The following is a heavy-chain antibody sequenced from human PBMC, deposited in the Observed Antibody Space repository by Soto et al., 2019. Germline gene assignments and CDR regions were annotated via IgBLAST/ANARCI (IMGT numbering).Heavy chain of an antibody. CDR2: IYYSGST. D-gene: IGHD2-2*01. CDR1: GDSVSSISDY. Sequence: SETLSLTCTVSGDSVSSISDYWSWIRKPPGKGLEWIGYIYYSGSTNYNPSLKSRVTISVDTSKNQLSLKLSSVTAADTAVYYCARVPDRWGQGPLLTVSS. CDR3: ARVPDR. J-gene: IGHJ5*02. V-gene: IGHV4-61*01.